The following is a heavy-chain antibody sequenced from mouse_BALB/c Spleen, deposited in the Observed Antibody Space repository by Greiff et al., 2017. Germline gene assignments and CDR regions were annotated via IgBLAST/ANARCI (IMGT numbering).Heavy chain of an antibody. Sequence: VHVKQSGPELVKPGASVKMSCKASGYTFTSYVMHWVKQKPGQGLEWIGYINPYNDGTKYNEKFKGKATLTSDKSSSTAYMELSSLTSEDSAVYYCARKGVYYAMDYWGQGTSVTVSS. J-gene: IGHJ4*01. CDR3: ARKGVYYAMDY. V-gene: IGHV1-14*01. CDR1: GYTFTSYV. CDR2: INPYNDGT.